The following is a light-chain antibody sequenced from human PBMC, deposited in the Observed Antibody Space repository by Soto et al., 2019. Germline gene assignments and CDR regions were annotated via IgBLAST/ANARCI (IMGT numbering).Light chain of an antibody. CDR1: QTINNR. V-gene: IGKV1-5*01. CDR2: DAS. CDR3: QHYDTYRAT. J-gene: IGKJ1*01. Sequence: DIQMTQSPSTLSSSVGDRVTITCRATQTINNRLAWYQQKPGKAPKLLIYDASSLESGVPSRFSGSGSGTEFTLTISGLQPDDFATYYCQHYDTYRATFGLGTKVDIK.